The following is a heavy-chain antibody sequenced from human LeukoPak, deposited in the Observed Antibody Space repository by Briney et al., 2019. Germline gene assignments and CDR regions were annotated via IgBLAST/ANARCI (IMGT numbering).Heavy chain of an antibody. CDR3: ANREGGYTYDPFDY. D-gene: IGHD5-18*01. J-gene: IGHJ4*02. CDR2: ISSSSSYI. CDR1: GFTFSSYS. V-gene: IGHV3-21*04. Sequence: PGGSLRLSCAASGFTFSSYSMNWVRQAPGKGLEWVSSISSSSSYIYYADSVKGRFTISRDNAKNSLYLQMNSLRAEDTAVYYCANREGGYTYDPFDYWGQGTLVTVSS.